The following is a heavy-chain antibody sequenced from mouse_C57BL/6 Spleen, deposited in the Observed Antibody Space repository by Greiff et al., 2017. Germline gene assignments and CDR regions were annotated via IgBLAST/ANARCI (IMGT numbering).Heavy chain of an antibody. CDR2: INPSTGGT. V-gene: IGHV1-43*01. CDR1: GYSFTGYY. D-gene: IGHD2-5*01. CDR3: ARGYSNYVPWYFDV. Sequence: EVKLMESGPELVKPGASVKISCEASGYSFTGYYMHWVKQSSEKSLEWIGEINPSTGGTSYNQKFKGKATLTVDKSSSTAYMQLKSLTSEDSAVYYCARGYSNYVPWYFDVWGTGTTVTVSS. J-gene: IGHJ1*03.